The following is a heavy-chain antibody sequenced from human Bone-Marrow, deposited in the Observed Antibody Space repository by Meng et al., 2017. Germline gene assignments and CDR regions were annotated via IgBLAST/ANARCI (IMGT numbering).Heavy chain of an antibody. V-gene: IGHV3-33*08. CDR2: IWYDGSNK. Sequence: GESLKISCAASGFTFSSYAMHWVRQAPGKGLEWVAVIWYDGSNKYYADSVKGRFTISRDNSKNTLYLQMNSLRAEDTAVYYCARGGGSSWYEGFDAFDIWGQGTMVTVSS. CDR1: GFTFSSYA. CDR3: ARGGGSSWYEGFDAFDI. D-gene: IGHD6-13*01. J-gene: IGHJ3*02.